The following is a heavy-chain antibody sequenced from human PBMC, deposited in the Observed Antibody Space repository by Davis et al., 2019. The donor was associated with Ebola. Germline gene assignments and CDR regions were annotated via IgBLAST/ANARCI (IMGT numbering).Heavy chain of an antibody. Sequence: PSETLSLTCTVSGGSISSYYWSWIRQPPGKGLEWIGYIYYSGSTNYNPSLKSRVTISVDTSKNQFSLKLSSVTAADTAVYYCARAPSGLLGWYFDLWGRGTLVTVSS. CDR3: ARAPSGLLGWYFDL. CDR2: IYYSGST. CDR1: GGSISSYY. D-gene: IGHD2/OR15-2a*01. J-gene: IGHJ2*01. V-gene: IGHV4-59*12.